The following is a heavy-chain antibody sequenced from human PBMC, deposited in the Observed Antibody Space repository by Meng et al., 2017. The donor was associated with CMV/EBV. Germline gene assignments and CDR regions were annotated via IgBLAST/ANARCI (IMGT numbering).Heavy chain of an antibody. Sequence: SETLSLTCTVSGGSISSYYWSWIRQPPGKGLEWIGYIYYSGSTNYNPSLKSRVTISVDTSKNQFSLKLSSVTAADTAVYYCARVGALPTFYGMDVWGQGTTVTVSS. CDR3: ARVGALPTFYGMDV. CDR2: IYYSGST. D-gene: IGHD1-1*01. J-gene: IGHJ6*02. V-gene: IGHV4-59*01. CDR1: GGSISSYY.